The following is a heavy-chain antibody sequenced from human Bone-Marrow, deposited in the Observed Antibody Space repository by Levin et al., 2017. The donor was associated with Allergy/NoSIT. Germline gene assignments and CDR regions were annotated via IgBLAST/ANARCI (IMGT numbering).Heavy chain of an antibody. D-gene: IGHD3-9*01. CDR2: ISGSGGST. CDR1: GFTFSSYA. V-gene: IGHV3-23*01. Sequence: GGSLRLSCAASGFTFSSYAMSWVRQAPGKGLEWVSAISGSGGSTYYADSVKGRFTISRDNSKNTLYLQMNSLRAEDTAVYYCAKDGSYYDILTGYYGGGFDYWGQGTLVTVSS. CDR3: AKDGSYYDILTGYYGGGFDY. J-gene: IGHJ4*02.